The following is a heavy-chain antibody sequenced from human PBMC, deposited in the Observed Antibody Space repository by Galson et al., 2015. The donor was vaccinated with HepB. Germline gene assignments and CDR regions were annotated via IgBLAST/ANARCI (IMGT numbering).Heavy chain of an antibody. J-gene: IGHJ5*02. Sequence: SVRLSCTASGFTFTSYDINWVRQATGQGLEWMGWMNPNHGNTGYAQKFQGRVTMTRNTSISTAYMELSSLRSKDTAVYYCARGIGDDCCGVYYEYWFDPWGQGTLVTVSS. CDR2: MNPNHGNT. D-gene: IGHD3-22*01. V-gene: IGHV1-8*01. CDR1: GFTFTSYD. CDR3: ARGIGDDCCGVYYEYWFDP.